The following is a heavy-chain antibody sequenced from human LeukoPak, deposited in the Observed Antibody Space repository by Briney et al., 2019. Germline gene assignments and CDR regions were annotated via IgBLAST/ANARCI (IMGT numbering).Heavy chain of an antibody. J-gene: IGHJ3*02. V-gene: IGHV3-21*01. D-gene: IGHD1-26*01. CDR2: ISSSSSYI. CDR3: ARDPHGGSGSDPHDAFDI. CDR1: GFTFSSYA. Sequence: GGSLRLSCAASGFTFSSYAMSWVRQAPGKGLEWFSSISSSSSYIYYADSVKGRFTISRDNAKNTLYLQMNSLRAEDTTLYYCARDPHGGSGSDPHDAFDIWGQGTMVTVSS.